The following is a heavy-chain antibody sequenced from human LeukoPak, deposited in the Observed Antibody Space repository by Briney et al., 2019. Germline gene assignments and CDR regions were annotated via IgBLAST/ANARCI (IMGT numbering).Heavy chain of an antibody. CDR1: GGSISSNNYY. CDR2: IYYSGST. CDR3: ARLGIAVAGNRAFDI. V-gene: IGHV4-39*01. D-gene: IGHD6-19*01. Sequence: SETLSLTCTVSGGSISSNNYYWGWIRQPPGKVLEWIGSIYYSGSTYYNPSLKSRVIISVDTSKNQFSLKLSSVTAADTAVYCCARLGIAVAGNRAFDIWGQGTMVTVSS. J-gene: IGHJ3*02.